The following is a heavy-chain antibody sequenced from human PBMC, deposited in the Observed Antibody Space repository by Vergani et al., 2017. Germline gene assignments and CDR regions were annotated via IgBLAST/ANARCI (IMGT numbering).Heavy chain of an antibody. Sequence: EVQLLESGGRLVQPGGSLRLSCVASGFAFSRYAMSWVRQAPGKGLEGVSGLTASGSGIFSADSVRGRFTISRDNSKKTLFLQMDSLRAEDTAVYYCAKSGWLQHFGAHYFDSWGQGILVTVSS. V-gene: IGHV3-23*01. J-gene: IGHJ4*02. D-gene: IGHD5-24*01. CDR2: LTASGSGI. CDR1: GFAFSRYA. CDR3: AKSGWLQHFGAHYFDS.